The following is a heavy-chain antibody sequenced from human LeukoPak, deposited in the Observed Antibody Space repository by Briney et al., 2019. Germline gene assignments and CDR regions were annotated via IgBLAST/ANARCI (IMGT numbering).Heavy chain of an antibody. CDR3: ANGHSINWGMLMDV. V-gene: IGHV3-43D*03. CDR2: ISWDGGST. CDR1: GFTFDDYA. D-gene: IGHD7-27*01. Sequence: GGSLRLSCATSGFTFDDYAMHWVRQVPGKGLEWVSLISWDGGSTYYADSVKGRFTISRDNSKNSLYLQMNSLRAEDTALYYCANGHSINWGMLMDVWGKGTTVTVSS. J-gene: IGHJ6*03.